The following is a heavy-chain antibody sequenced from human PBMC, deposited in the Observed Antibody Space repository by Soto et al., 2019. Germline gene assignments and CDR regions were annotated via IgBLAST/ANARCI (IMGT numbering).Heavy chain of an antibody. CDR1: GFTFSNYG. V-gene: IGHV3-33*01. Sequence: QVQLVESGGGVVQPGRSLRLSCAASGFTFSNYGMHWVRQAPGKGLEWVAVILNDGSNRYHADSVKDRFTLSRDNSKNMLYLQMASLRAEDTAVYYCARDDEYSGNGMDVWGQGTTVTVS. D-gene: IGHD3-10*01. CDR3: ARDDEYSGNGMDV. J-gene: IGHJ6*02. CDR2: ILNDGSNR.